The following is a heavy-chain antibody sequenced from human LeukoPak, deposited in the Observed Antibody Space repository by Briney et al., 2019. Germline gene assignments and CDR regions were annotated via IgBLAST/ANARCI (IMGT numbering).Heavy chain of an antibody. V-gene: IGHV1-69*01. J-gene: IGHJ6*03. CDR1: GGTFSSYA. CDR3: AREVQVVPAATHYYYYYMDV. D-gene: IGHD2-2*01. Sequence: ASVKVSCKASGGTFSSYAISWVRQAPGQGLEWMGGIIPIFGTANYAQKFQGRVTITADESTSTAYMELSGLRSEDTAVYYCAREVQVVPAATHYYYYYMDVWGKGTTVTVSS. CDR2: IIPIFGTA.